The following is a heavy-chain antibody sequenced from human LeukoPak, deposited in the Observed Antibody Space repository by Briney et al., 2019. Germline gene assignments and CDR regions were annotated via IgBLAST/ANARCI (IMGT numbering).Heavy chain of an antibody. J-gene: IGHJ4*02. V-gene: IGHV3-23*01. CDR2: ISGSGGST. CDR1: GFTFSSYA. CDR3: AKSRGSIAAAGTY. Sequence: GGSLRLSCAASGFTFSSYAMSWVRQAPGKRLEWVSAISGSGGSTYYADSVKGRFTIARDNSKDTLYLQMNSLRAEDTAVYYCAKSRGSIAAAGTYWGQGTLVTVSS. D-gene: IGHD6-13*01.